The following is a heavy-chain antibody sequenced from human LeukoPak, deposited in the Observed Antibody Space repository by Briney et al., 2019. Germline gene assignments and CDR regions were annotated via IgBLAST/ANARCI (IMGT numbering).Heavy chain of an antibody. D-gene: IGHD1/OR15-1a*01. Sequence: GSLRLSCAAPGLTLRNFAMSWVRQAPGKGLEWVSAIGGGITNTFYAASVEGRFTLSRDNSKNTLFLQMNSLRAEDTAVYFCATRGVGTTYYWGQGTLVTVSS. J-gene: IGHJ4*02. CDR1: GLTLRNFA. CDR2: IGGGITNT. CDR3: ATRGVGTTYY. V-gene: IGHV3-23*01.